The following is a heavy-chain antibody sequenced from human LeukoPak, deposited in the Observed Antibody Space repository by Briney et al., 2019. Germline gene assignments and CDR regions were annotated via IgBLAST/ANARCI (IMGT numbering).Heavy chain of an antibody. CDR3: ARGTSPPPGYFDY. V-gene: IGHV4-30-2*01. CDR1: GGSISSGGYS. CDR2: IYHSGST. D-gene: IGHD3-10*01. J-gene: IGHJ4*02. Sequence: SETLSLTCAVSGGSISSGGYSWSWIRQPPGKGLEWIGYIYHSGSTYYNPSLKSRVTISVDRSKNQFSLKLSSVTAADTAVYYCARGTSPPPGYFDYWGQGTLVTVSS.